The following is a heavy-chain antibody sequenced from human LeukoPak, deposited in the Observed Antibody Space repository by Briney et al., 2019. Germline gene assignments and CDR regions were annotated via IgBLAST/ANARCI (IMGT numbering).Heavy chain of an antibody. J-gene: IGHJ4*02. CDR2: ISGSGGST. Sequence: GGSLRLSCAASGFTFSSYAMSWVRQAPGKGLEWVSAISGSGGSTYYADSVKGWFTISRDNSKNTLYLQMNSLRAEDTAVYYCAKGYCSSTSCPLWYWGQGTLVTVSS. D-gene: IGHD2-2*01. V-gene: IGHV3-23*01. CDR3: AKGYCSSTSCPLWY. CDR1: GFTFSSYA.